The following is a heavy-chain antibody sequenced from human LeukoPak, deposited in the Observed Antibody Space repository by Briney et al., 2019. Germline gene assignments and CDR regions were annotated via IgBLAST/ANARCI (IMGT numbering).Heavy chain of an antibody. V-gene: IGHV3-21*01. CDR3: ARDRGSYTLDY. Sequence: GGSLRLSCSASGFTFTNNNMNWVRQAPGKGLEWVSSITSSSRYIYYADSVKGRFTISRDNAKNSLYLQMNSLRAEDTAVYYCARDRGSYTLDYWGQGALVTVSS. CDR1: GFTFTNNN. CDR2: ITSSSRYI. J-gene: IGHJ4*02. D-gene: IGHD2-2*02.